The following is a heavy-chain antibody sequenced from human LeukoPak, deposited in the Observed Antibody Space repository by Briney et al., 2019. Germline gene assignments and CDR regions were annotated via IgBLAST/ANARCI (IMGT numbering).Heavy chain of an antibody. J-gene: IGHJ4*02. CDR2: IYTSGST. Sequence: SETLSLTCTVSGGSISSYYWSWIRQPPGKGLEWIGYIYTSGSTNYNPSLKSRVTISVDTSKNQFSLKLSSVTAADTAVYYRARGGGDYQIFDYWGQGTLVTVSS. CDR3: ARGGGDYQIFDY. D-gene: IGHD4-17*01. V-gene: IGHV4-4*09. CDR1: GGSISSYY.